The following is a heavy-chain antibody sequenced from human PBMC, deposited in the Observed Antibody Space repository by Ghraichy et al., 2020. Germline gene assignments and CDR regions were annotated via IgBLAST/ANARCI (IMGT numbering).Heavy chain of an antibody. CDR3: AKIGVTTGTTRGSRDYYGTDV. D-gene: IGHD1-1*01. Sequence: GGSLRLSCAASGFTFSNHAMSWVRQAPGKGLEWVSAISGSGGNTYYADSVKGRFTISRDNSKNTLYVQMNSLRAEDTAVYYWAKIGVTTGTTRGSRDYYGTDVWGQGTTVTVSS. CDR1: GFTFSNHA. V-gene: IGHV3-23*01. CDR2: ISGSGGNT. J-gene: IGHJ6*02.